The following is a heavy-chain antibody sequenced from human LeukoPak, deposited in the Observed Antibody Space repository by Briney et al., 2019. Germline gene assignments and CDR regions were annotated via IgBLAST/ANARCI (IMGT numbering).Heavy chain of an antibody. CDR3: ARENPSGYYNRPIDY. CDR1: GGSIRSYY. CDR2: IYYTGST. D-gene: IGHD3-22*01. Sequence: SETLSLTCTVSGGSIRSYYWSWIRQPPGKGLEWIGYIYYTGSTKYNSSLKSRVTISVDTSKNQFSLKLSSVTAADTAVYYCARENPSGYYNRPIDYWGQGTLVTVSS. J-gene: IGHJ4*02. V-gene: IGHV4-59*01.